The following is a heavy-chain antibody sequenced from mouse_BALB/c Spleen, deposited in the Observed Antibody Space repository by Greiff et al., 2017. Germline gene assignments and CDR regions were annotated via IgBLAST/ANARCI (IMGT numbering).Heavy chain of an antibody. CDR2: IYPGDGST. CDR3: ARPYYYGSSPAWFAY. CDR1: GYTFTSYY. J-gene: IGHJ3*01. D-gene: IGHD1-1*01. Sequence: VQLQESGPELVKPGASVKMSCKASGYTFTSYYIHWVKQRPGQGLEWIGWIYPGDGSTKYNEKFKGKTTLTADKSSSTAYMLLSSLTSEDSAIYFCARPYYYGSSPAWFAYWGQGTLVTVSA. V-gene: IGHV1S56*01.